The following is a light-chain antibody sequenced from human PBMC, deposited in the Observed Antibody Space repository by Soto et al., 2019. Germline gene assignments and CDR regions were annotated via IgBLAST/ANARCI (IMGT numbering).Light chain of an antibody. CDR2: EVS. CDR1: SSDVGGYNY. J-gene: IGLJ1*01. CDR3: SSYTSSSTRV. Sequence: QSALTQPASVSGSPGQSITISCTGTSSDVGGYNYVSWYQQHPGKAPKVMIYEVSKRPSGVSNRFSGSTSGNTASLTISGLQAEDEADYYGSSYTSSSTRVFGTGTKVTVL. V-gene: IGLV2-14*01.